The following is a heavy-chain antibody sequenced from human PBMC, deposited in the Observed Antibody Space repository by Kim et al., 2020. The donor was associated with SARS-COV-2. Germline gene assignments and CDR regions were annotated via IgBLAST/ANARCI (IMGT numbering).Heavy chain of an antibody. D-gene: IGHD1-26*01. CDR3: AKDQWATMTHDGPFNY. V-gene: IGHV3-23*01. J-gene: IGHJ4*02. Sequence: SVKGRFTISRDNSKNTLYLQMSSLRAEDTAIYYCAKDQWATMTHDGPFNYWGQGTLVTVSS.